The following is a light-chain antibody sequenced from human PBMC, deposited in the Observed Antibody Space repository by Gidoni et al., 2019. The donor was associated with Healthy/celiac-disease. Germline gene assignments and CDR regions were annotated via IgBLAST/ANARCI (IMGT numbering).Light chain of an antibody. CDR3: QQSYSTPV. J-gene: IGKJ4*01. CDR2: AAS. CDR1: QSISSY. Sequence: DIQMTQSPSSLSASVGDRVTITCRASQSISSYLNWYQKKPGKAPKLLIYAASSLQSGVPSRFSGSGSGTDFTLTISRLQPEDVATYYCQQSYSTPVFGGGTKVEIK. V-gene: IGKV1-39*01.